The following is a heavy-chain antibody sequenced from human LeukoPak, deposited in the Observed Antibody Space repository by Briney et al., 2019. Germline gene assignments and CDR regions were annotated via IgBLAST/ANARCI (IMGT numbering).Heavy chain of an antibody. CDR1: SGSINFYY. D-gene: IGHD1-7*01. Sequence: SETLSLTCTVSSGSINFYYWSWIRQTPGKGLEWIGYIYYRGSTNYNPSLKSRVTISVDTPKNQFSLNLSSVTAADTAIYYCARTTRNYGYYFDYWGQGAQVTVSS. CDR3: ARTTRNYGYYFDY. V-gene: IGHV4-59*01. CDR2: IYYRGST. J-gene: IGHJ4*02.